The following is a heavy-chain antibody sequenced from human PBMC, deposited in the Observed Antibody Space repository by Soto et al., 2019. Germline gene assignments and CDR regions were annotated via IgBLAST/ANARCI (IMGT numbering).Heavy chain of an antibody. CDR1: GFTFSSYA. D-gene: IGHD2-15*01. CDR2: ISHDGNNT. J-gene: IGHJ6*04. CDR3: AKEKIVAAKYYGMDV. Sequence: PGGSLRLSCAASGFTFSSYAMHWVRQAPGKGLEWVAFISHDGNNTYYADSVKGRFSISRDNSKNTLYLQMNSLRAADTAVYYCAKEKIVAAKYYGMDVWAEGTTVPVSS. V-gene: IGHV3-30-3*01.